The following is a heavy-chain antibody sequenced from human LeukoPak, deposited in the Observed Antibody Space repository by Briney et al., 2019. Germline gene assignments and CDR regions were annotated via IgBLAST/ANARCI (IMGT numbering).Heavy chain of an antibody. V-gene: IGHV4-59*08. CDR3: ASTLSPYYDILTGYFLQL. CDR2: IYYSGST. CDR1: GGSISSYY. D-gene: IGHD3-9*01. Sequence: SETLSLTCTVSGGSISSYYWGWIRQPPGKGLEWIGYIYYSGSTNYNPSLKSRVTISVDTSKNQFSLKLSSVTAADTAVYYCASTLSPYYDILTGYFLQLWGQGTLVTVSS. J-gene: IGHJ1*01.